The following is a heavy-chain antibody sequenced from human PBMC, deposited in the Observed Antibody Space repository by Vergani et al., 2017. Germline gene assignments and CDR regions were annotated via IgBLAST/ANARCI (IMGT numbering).Heavy chain of an antibody. V-gene: IGHV1-69*02. CDR2: IIPILGIA. CDR1: GGTFSSYT. J-gene: IGHJ4*02. Sequence: QVQLVQSGAEVKKPGSSVKVSCKASGGTFSSYTISWVRQAPGQGLEWMGRIIPILGIANYAQKFQGRVTIAADKSTSTAYMELSSLRSEDTALYYCATADLLGTSPFYWGQGTLVTVSS. D-gene: IGHD2-8*01. CDR3: ATADLLGTSPFY.